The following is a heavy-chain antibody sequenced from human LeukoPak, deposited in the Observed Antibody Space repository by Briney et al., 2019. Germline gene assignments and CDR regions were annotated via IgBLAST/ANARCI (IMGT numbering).Heavy chain of an antibody. D-gene: IGHD3-10*01. V-gene: IGHV3-74*01. J-gene: IGHJ4*02. CDR2: ISSDGSNT. CDR3: VLLSLTPG. CDR1: GFAFSTYW. Sequence: GSLRLSCAASGFAFSTYWMHWVRQAPGKGLVWVSRISSDGSNTNYADSVKGRFTISRDNAKNTLYLQMNSLRPEDTAVYYCVLLSLTPGWGQGTLVTVSS.